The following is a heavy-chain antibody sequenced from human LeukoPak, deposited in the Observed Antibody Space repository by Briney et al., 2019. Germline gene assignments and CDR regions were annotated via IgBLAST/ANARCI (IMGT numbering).Heavy chain of an antibody. Sequence: GGSLRLSCAASGFTFSSYAMHWVRQAPGKGLEYVSAISSNGGSTYYANSVKGRFTISRDNSKNTLYLQMGSLRAEDMAVYYCARVGRTYYYGSGSYYSYYMDVWGKGTTVTISS. CDR2: ISSNGGST. CDR1: GFTFSSYA. D-gene: IGHD3-10*01. CDR3: ARVGRTYYYGSGSYYSYYMDV. J-gene: IGHJ6*03. V-gene: IGHV3-64*01.